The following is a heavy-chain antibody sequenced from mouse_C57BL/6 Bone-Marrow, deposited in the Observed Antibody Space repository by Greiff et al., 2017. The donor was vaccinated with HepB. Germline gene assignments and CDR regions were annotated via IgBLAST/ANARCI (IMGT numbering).Heavy chain of an antibody. Sequence: PGAELVKPGASVKMSCKDSGYTFTSYWISRVKPRPGQGLEWIGDIYPGSGSTNYNEKFKSKATLTVDTSSSTAYMQLSSLTSEDSAVYYCTRRKAYSPMDYWGQGTSVTVSS. J-gene: IGHJ4*01. D-gene: IGHD2-12*01. CDR1: GYTFTSYW. V-gene: IGHV1-55*01. CDR3: TRRKAYSPMDY. CDR2: IYPGSGST.